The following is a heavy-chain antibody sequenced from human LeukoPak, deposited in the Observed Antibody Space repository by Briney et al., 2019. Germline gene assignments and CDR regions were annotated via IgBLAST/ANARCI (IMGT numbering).Heavy chain of an antibody. D-gene: IGHD6-13*01. J-gene: IGHJ4*02. CDR3: ARGYSSSWLGYFDY. CDR2: VSSDGSNK. CDR1: GFTFSSYG. V-gene: IGHV3-30*03. Sequence: GGCLRLSCAPSGFTFSSYGIHWVRQAPGKGLEWVAVVSSDGSNKYYADSVKGRFTISRDTSKNMLYLQMNSLGAEDTAVYYCARGYSSSWLGYFDYWGQGTLVTVSS.